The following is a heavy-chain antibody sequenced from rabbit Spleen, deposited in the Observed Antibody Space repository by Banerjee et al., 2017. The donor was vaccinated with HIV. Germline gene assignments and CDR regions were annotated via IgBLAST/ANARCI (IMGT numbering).Heavy chain of an antibody. CDR2: IDTGSSGFS. Sequence: QSLEESGGDLVKPGASLTLTCTASGVSFSTNYYMCWVRQAPGKGLEWIACIDTGSSGFSYFASWAKGRFTISKTSSTTVTLQVTSLTAADTATYFCARDGSGWGANFNLWGQGTLVTVS. J-gene: IGHJ4*01. CDR3: ARDGSGWGANFNL. CDR1: GVSFSTNYY. D-gene: IGHD4-1*01. V-gene: IGHV1S40*01.